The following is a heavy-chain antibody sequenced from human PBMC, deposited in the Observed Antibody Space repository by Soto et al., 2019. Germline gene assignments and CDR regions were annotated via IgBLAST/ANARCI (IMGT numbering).Heavy chain of an antibody. CDR2: IIAILGIA. J-gene: IGHJ4*02. CDR1: GGTFSSYT. CDR3: ARGNCSGGSCYYSLLPFDH. D-gene: IGHD2-15*01. V-gene: IGHV1-69*02. Sequence: QVQLVQSGAEVKKPGSSVKVSCKASGGTFSSYTISWVRQAPGQGLEWMGRIIAILGIANYAQKFQGRVTITADKSTSTAYMELSSLRSEDTDVYYCARGNCSGGSCYYSLLPFDHWGQGTLVTVSS.